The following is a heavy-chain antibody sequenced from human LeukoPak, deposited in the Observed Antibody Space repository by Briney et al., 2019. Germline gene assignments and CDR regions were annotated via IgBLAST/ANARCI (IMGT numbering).Heavy chain of an antibody. D-gene: IGHD6-13*01. Sequence: WASVKVSCKASGYTFTSYYMNWVRQAPGQGLEWMGIINPSGGSTSYAQKFQGRVTMTRDTSTSTVYMELSSLRSDDTAVYYCARVVAAAGNRDDAFDIWGQGTMVTVSS. CDR2: INPSGGST. V-gene: IGHV1-46*01. CDR3: ARVVAAAGNRDDAFDI. J-gene: IGHJ3*02. CDR1: GYTFTSYY.